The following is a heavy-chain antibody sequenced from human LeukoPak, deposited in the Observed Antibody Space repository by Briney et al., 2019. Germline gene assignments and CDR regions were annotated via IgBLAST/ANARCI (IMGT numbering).Heavy chain of an antibody. D-gene: IGHD4-23*01. J-gene: IGHJ4*02. V-gene: IGHV3-74*01. CDR3: ARDVAVVTPDPAMGY. CDR1: GFTFSSYW. Sequence: PGGSLRLSCAASGFTFSSYWMHWVRQAPGKRLVWVSRINSDGSSTSYADSVKGRFTISRDNAKNTLYLQMNSLRAEYTAVYYCARDVAVVTPDPAMGYWGQGTLVTVSS. CDR2: INSDGSST.